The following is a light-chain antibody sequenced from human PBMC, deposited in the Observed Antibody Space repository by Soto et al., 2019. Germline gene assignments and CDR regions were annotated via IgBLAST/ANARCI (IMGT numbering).Light chain of an antibody. CDR1: RSNIGTYT. CDR2: RNH. Sequence: QSVLTQSPSASGTPGQRVTLSCSGSRSNIGTYTVNWYQQLPGTAPTLLIYRNHQRPSGVPNRFSGSKSGTSASLAISGPQSEDWADYYCAAWDDSLRAVVFGGGTQLTVL. CDR3: AAWDDSLRAVV. J-gene: IGLJ2*01. V-gene: IGLV1-44*01.